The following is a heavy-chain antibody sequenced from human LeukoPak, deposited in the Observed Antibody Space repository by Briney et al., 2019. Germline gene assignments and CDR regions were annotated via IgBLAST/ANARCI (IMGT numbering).Heavy chain of an antibody. J-gene: IGHJ4*02. V-gene: IGHV4-59*08. CDR1: GGSISSYY. Sequence: PSETLSLTCTVSGGSISSYYWSWIRQPPGKGLEWIRYIYYSGSTKYHPSLNGPLTISVGPTKNSFSLKPISLPAACPAVYYCAGYSSSWSHWGQGTLVTVSS. CDR3: AGYSSSWSH. D-gene: IGHD6-13*01. CDR2: IYYSGST.